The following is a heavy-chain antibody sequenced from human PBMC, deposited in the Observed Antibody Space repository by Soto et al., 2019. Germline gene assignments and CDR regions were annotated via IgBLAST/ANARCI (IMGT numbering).Heavy chain of an antibody. CDR3: ARRGQYCATSTYRFDT. V-gene: IGHV5-51*01. Sequence: PGESLKISCKASGYSFSDYWIGWVRQMPGRGLEWMGIIYPGDSDTRYSASFQGQVTISADKSISTTFFQWSSLKASDSAMYYCARRGQYCATSTYRFDTWGQGTLVTVSS. CDR1: GYSFSDYW. J-gene: IGHJ5*01. D-gene: IGHD2-8*01. CDR2: IYPGDSDT.